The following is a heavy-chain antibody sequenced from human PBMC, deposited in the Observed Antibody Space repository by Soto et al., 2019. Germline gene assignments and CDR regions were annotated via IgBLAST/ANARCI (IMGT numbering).Heavy chain of an antibody. CDR2: IIPILGIA. CDR1: GGTFSSYT. D-gene: IGHD2-2*01. V-gene: IGHV1-69*02. J-gene: IGHJ5*02. CDR3: ARAMIADIVVVPAVKNWFDP. Sequence: SVKVSCKASGGTFSSYTIGWVRQAPGQGLEWMGRIIPILGIANYAQKFQGRVTITADKSTSTAYMELSSLRSEDTAVYYCARAMIADIVVVPAVKNWFDPWGQGTLVTVS.